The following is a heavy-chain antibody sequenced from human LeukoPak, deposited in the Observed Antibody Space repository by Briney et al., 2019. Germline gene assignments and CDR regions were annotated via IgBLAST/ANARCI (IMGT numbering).Heavy chain of an antibody. J-gene: IGHJ4*02. D-gene: IGHD3-22*01. V-gene: IGHV4-39*07. CDR1: GGSISSSNYY. CDR2: ISYSGNT. CDR3: ARDQYYYDSSAYLFDY. Sequence: SETLSLTCTVSGGSISSSNYYWGWIRQPPGKGLEWIGSISYSGNTYYNPSLNSRVTISVDTSKNQFSLRLSSVTAADTAVYYCARDQYYYDSSAYLFDYWGQGTLVTVSS.